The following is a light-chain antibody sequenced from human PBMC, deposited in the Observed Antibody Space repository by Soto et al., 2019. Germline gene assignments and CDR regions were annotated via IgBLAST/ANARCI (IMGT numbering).Light chain of an antibody. CDR3: QQYNSYSSLT. CDR1: QRISSW. CDR2: KAS. V-gene: IGKV1-5*03. Sequence: DIQMTQSPSTLSASVGDRVTITCRASQRISSWLAWYQQKPGKAPKLLIYKASSLESGVPSRFSGSGSGTAFSLPISSLQPDDFATYYSQQYNSYSSLTFGGGTKVEIK. J-gene: IGKJ4*01.